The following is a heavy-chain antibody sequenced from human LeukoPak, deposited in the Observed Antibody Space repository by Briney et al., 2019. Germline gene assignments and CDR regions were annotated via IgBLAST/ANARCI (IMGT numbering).Heavy chain of an antibody. V-gene: IGHV4-39*07. CDR3: ARDKGISVVVTAFDY. D-gene: IGHD2-21*02. CDR1: GGSISSSSYY. J-gene: IGHJ4*02. CDR2: IYYSGST. Sequence: SETLSLTCTVSGGSISSSSYYWGWIRQPPGKGLEWIGSIYYSGSTYYNPSLKSRVTISVDTSKNQFSLKLSSVTAADTAVYYCARDKGISVVVTAFDYWGQGTLVTVSS.